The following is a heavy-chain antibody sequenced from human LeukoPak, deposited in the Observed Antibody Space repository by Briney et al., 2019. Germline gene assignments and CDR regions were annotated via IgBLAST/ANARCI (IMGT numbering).Heavy chain of an antibody. J-gene: IGHJ4*02. CDR2: ISWSSGSI. D-gene: IGHD2-15*01. V-gene: IGHV3-9*01. CDR3: AKDMEAGYCSGGSCYPGYFDY. Sequence: GGSLRLSCAASGFTFDDYAMHWVRQAPGKGLEWVSGISWSSGSIGYADSVKGRFTISRDNAKNSLYLQMNSLRAEDTALYYCAKDMEAGYCSGGSCYPGYFDYWGQGTLVTVSS. CDR1: GFTFDDYA.